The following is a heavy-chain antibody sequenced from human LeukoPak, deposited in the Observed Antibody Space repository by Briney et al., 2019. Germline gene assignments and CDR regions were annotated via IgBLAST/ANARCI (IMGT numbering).Heavy chain of an antibody. CDR2: INHSGST. Sequence: GSLRLSCAASGFTFSNYAMSWIRQPPGKGLEWIGEINHSGSTNYNPSLKSRVTISVDTSKNQFSLKLSSVTAADTAVYYCARHKGRRRGIAGDAFDIWGQGTMVTVSS. CDR1: GFTFSNYA. J-gene: IGHJ3*02. D-gene: IGHD3-16*01. CDR3: ARHKGRRRGIAGDAFDI. V-gene: IGHV4-34*01.